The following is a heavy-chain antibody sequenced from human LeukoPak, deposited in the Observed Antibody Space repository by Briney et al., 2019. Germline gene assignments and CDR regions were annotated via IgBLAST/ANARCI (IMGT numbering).Heavy chain of an antibody. CDR1: GFTFSSYA. CDR3: AKDRWGAVAGNPFDY. Sequence: PGGSLRPSCAASGFTFSSYAMSWVRQAPGKGLEWVSAISGSGGSTYYADSVKGRFTISRDNSKNTLYLQMNSLRAEDTAVYYCAKDRWGAVAGNPFDYWGQGTLVTVSS. J-gene: IGHJ4*02. V-gene: IGHV3-23*01. CDR2: ISGSGGST. D-gene: IGHD6-19*01.